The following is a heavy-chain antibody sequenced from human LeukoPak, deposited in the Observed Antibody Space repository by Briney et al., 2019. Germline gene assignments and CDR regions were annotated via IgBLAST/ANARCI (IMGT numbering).Heavy chain of an antibody. D-gene: IGHD1-1*01. CDR2: IGTAGDT. Sequence: GGSLRLSCAASGFTFSDYDMHWVRQATGKGLECVSAIGTAGDTYYPGSVKGRFTISRENAKNSLYLQMNSLRAGDTAVYYCARVAKERVGGVYYFDYWGQGTLVTVSS. CDR1: GFTFSDYD. J-gene: IGHJ4*02. CDR3: ARVAKERVGGVYYFDY. V-gene: IGHV3-13*01.